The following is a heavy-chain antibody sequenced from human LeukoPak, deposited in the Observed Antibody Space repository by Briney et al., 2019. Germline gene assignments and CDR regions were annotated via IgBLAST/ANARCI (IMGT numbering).Heavy chain of an antibody. J-gene: IGHJ4*02. CDR2: ISSSSSYI. CDR1: GFTFSSYA. CDR3: AREVSLLGYCSSTSCPTDY. V-gene: IGHV3-21*01. D-gene: IGHD2-2*01. Sequence: GGSLRLSCAASGFTFSSYAMSWVRQAPGKGLEWVSSISSSSSYIYYADSVKGRFTISRDNAKNSLYLQMNSLRAEDTAVYYCAREVSLLGYCSSTSCPTDYWGQGTLVTVSS.